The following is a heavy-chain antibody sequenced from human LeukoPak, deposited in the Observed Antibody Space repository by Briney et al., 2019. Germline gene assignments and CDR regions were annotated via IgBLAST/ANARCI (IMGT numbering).Heavy chain of an antibody. D-gene: IGHD4-23*01. V-gene: IGHV1-2*02. CDR1: GYTFTGYY. J-gene: IGHJ4*02. Sequence: ASVKVSCKASGYTFTGYYMHWVRQAPGQGLEWMGWINPNSGGTNYAQKFQGRVTMTRDTSISTAYMELSRLRSDDTAVYYCARIWGRYGGNSAVRYFDYWGQGTLVTVFS. CDR3: ARIWGRYGGNSAVRYFDY. CDR2: INPNSGGT.